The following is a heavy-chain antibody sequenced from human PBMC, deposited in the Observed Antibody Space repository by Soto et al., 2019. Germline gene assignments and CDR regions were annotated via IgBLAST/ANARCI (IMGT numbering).Heavy chain of an antibody. CDR2: IIPILGIA. Sequence: ASVKVSCKASGGTFSSYTISWVRQAPGQGLEWMGRIIPILGIANYAQKFQGRVTITADKSTSTAYMELSSLRSEDTAVYYCARDQVVVAVTPDVSQHYHYYYMAVWGKGTTVTVSS. D-gene: IGHD2-15*01. V-gene: IGHV1-69*04. CDR3: ARDQVVVAVTPDVSQHYHYYYMAV. J-gene: IGHJ6*03. CDR1: GGTFSSYT.